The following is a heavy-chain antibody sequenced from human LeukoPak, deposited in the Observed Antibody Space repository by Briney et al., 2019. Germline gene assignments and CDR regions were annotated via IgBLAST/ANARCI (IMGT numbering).Heavy chain of an antibody. CDR2: IIPIFGTA. D-gene: IGHD2-2*01. V-gene: IGHV1-69*13. CDR3: AGNIVVVPAARGWFDP. J-gene: IGHJ5*02. CDR1: GGTFSSYA. Sequence: ASVNVSCKASGGTFSSYAISWVRQAPGQGLEWMGGIIPIFGTANYAQKSQGRVTITADESTSTAYMELSSLRSEDTAVYYCAGNIVVVPAARGWFDPWGQGTLVTVSS.